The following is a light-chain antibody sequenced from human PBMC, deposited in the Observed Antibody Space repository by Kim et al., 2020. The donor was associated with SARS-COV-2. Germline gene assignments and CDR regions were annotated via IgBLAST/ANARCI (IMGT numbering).Light chain of an antibody. CDR3: QSYDFSLSGSV. J-gene: IGLJ2*01. V-gene: IGLV1-40*01. Sequence: QRVTLACTGSSSNIGAGYDVHWYQHLPRTAPKLLISGDSNRPSGVPDRFSGSKSGTSASLAITGLQAEDEADYYCQSYDFSLSGSVFGGGTQLTVL. CDR1: SSNIGAGYD. CDR2: GDS.